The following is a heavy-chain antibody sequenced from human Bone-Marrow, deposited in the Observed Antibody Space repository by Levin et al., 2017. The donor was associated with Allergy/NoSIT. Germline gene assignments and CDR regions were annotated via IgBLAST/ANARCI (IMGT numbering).Heavy chain of an antibody. Sequence: TGGSLRLSCAASGFTFSSYAMHWVRQAPGKGLEWVAVISYDGSNKYYADSVKGRFTISRDNSKNTLYLQMNSLRAEDTAVYYCARDLGVSSGMGYYYYGMDVWGQGTTVTVSS. CDR3: ARDLGVSSGMGYYYYGMDV. CDR2: ISYDGSNK. V-gene: IGHV3-30*04. J-gene: IGHJ6*02. D-gene: IGHD3-22*01. CDR1: GFTFSSYA.